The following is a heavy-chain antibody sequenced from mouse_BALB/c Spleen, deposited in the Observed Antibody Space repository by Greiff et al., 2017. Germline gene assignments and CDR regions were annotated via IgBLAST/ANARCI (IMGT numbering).Heavy chain of an antibody. V-gene: IGHV5-17*02. J-gene: IGHJ2*01. Sequence: DVKLVESGGGLVQPGGSRKLSCAASGFTFSSFGMHWVRQAPEKGLEWVAYISSGSSTIYYADTVKGRFTSSRDNPKNTLFLQMTSLRSEDTAMYYCARSGVNWAFDYWGQGTTLTVSS. CDR2: ISSGSSTI. CDR1: GFTFSSFG. CDR3: ARSGVNWAFDY. D-gene: IGHD4-1*02.